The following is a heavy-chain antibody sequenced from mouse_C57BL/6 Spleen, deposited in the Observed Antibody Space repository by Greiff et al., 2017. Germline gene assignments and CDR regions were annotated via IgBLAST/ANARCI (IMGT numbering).Heavy chain of an antibody. D-gene: IGHD1-1*01. J-gene: IGHJ1*03. CDR3: ARDKGDYYGSSWYFDV. CDR1: GFTFSSYA. V-gene: IGHV5-4*01. Sequence: EVKVVESGGGLVKPGGSLKLSCAASGFTFSSYAMSWVRQTPEKRLEWVATISDGGSYTYYPDNVKGRFTISRDNAKNNLYLQMSHLKSEDTAMYYCARDKGDYYGSSWYFDVWGTGTTVTVSS. CDR2: ISDGGSYT.